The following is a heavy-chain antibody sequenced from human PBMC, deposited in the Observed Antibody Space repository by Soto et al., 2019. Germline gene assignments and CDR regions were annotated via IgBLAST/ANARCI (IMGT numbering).Heavy chain of an antibody. J-gene: IGHJ4*02. CDR2: INSDGSST. CDR3: ARNQGWIGEGPFDD. V-gene: IGHV3-74*01. Sequence: ESFSLSCAASGFLFSSCCMHWVLQAPGKGLVWVSRINSDGSSTSYADSVKGRFTISRDNAKNTLYLQMNSLRAEDTAVYYCARNQGWIGEGPFDDRGQGTLVAASS. D-gene: IGHD3-10*01. CDR1: GFLFSSCC.